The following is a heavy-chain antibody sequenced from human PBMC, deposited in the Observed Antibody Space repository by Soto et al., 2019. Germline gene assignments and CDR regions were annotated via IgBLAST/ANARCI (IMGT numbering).Heavy chain of an antibody. V-gene: IGHV1-2*04. CDR3: ARSGHIAAADDAFDI. Sequence: ASVKVSCKASGYTFTGYYMHWVRQAPGQGLEWMGWINPNSGGTNYAQKFQGWVTMTRDTSISTAYMELSSLRSDDTAVYYCARSGHIAAADDAFDIWGQGTMVTVSS. D-gene: IGHD6-13*01. CDR1: GYTFTGYY. J-gene: IGHJ3*02. CDR2: INPNSGGT.